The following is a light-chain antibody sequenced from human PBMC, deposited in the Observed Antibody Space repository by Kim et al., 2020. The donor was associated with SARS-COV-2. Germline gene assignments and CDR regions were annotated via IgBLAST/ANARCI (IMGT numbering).Light chain of an antibody. J-gene: IGKJ4*01. CDR2: DAS. CDR3: LKYDTAPLT. V-gene: IGKV1-27*01. Sequence: ASVGDRVTITCRASQDIGTSVVWYQQKPGKVPNLLIYDASTLRSGVPSRFSGSGSATDFSLTITSLQPEDVAIYFCLKYDTAPLTFGGGTKVDIK. CDR1: QDIGTS.